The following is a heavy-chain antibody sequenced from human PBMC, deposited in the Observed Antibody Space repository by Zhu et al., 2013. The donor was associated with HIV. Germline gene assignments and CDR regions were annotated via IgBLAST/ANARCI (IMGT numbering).Heavy chain of an antibody. V-gene: IGHV1-18*01. J-gene: IGHJ4*02. CDR2: ISTFNGKT. CDR3: ARDLWGXLPDLNS. Sequence: QVQLVQSGPEVKKPGASVKVSCKASGYTFTSYGLSWVRQAPGQGLEWMGWISTFNGKTYSAQNFQGRVTMTTDTSTRTAYMELSSLRSDDTAIYYXARDLWGXLPDLNSWGQGTPGHRLL. CDR1: GYTFTSYG. D-gene: IGHD7-27*01.